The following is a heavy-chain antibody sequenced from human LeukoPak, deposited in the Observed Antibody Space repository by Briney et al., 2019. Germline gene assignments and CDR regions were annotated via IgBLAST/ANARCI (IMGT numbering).Heavy chain of an antibody. CDR1: GFTFSSYG. CDR2: IWYDESNK. D-gene: IGHD3-16*01. J-gene: IGHJ5*02. V-gene: IGHV3-33*06. CDR3: AKEGELMTYNWFDP. Sequence: PGGSLRLSCAASGFTFSSYGMHWVRQAPGKGLEWVAVIWYDESNKYYADSVKGRFTISRDNSKNTLYLQMNSLRAEDTAVYYCAKEGELMTYNWFDPWGQGTLVTVSS.